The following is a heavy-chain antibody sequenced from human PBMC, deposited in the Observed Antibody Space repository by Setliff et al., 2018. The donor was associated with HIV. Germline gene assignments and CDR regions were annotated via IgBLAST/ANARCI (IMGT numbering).Heavy chain of an antibody. CDR2: VDPEDGET. CDR1: GYTFTDYY. J-gene: IGHJ5*02. D-gene: IGHD2-2*01. CDR3: AKDIIPAGLFHDL. V-gene: IGHV1-69-2*01. Sequence: RASVKVSCKASGYTFTDYYIHWVQQAPGKGLEWMGRVDPEDGETTYAEKFQGRITITADTSTDTAYLELSSLRAEDTALYYCAKDIIPAGLFHDLWGQGTLVTVSS.